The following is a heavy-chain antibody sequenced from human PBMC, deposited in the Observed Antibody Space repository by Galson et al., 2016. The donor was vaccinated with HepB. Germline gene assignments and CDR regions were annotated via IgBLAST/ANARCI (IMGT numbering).Heavy chain of an antibody. Sequence: LSLTCTVSGASISSSNYYWAWIRQPPGKGLEWIGSIYFSGNTYSHPPLKSRLTMSVDTSKNEFSLRLTSVTAADTALYYCAREYSNTWRLFDDWGQGALVTVSS. CDR2: IYFSGNT. CDR3: AREYSNTWRLFDD. CDR1: GASISSSNYY. J-gene: IGHJ4*02. D-gene: IGHD6-13*01. V-gene: IGHV4-39*02.